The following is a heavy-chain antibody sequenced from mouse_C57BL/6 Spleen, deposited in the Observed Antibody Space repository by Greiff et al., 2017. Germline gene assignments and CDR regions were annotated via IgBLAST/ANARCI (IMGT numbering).Heavy chain of an antibody. J-gene: IGHJ2*01. D-gene: IGHD1-1*01. CDR2: IYPGNGDT. V-gene: IGHV1-12*01. CDR1: GYTFTSYN. CDR3: ARSAEDYGSSYYFDY. Sequence: QVQLQQSGAELVRPGASVKMSRKASGYTFTSYNMHWVKQTPRQGLEWIGAIYPGNGDTSYNQKFKGKATLTVDKSSSTAYMQLSSLTSEDSAVYFCARSAEDYGSSYYFDYWGQGTTLTVSS.